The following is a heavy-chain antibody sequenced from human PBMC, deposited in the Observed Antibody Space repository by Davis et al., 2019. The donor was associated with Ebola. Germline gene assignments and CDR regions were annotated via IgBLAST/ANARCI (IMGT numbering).Heavy chain of an antibody. CDR2: ISWNSGSI. Sequence: GGSLRLSCAASGFTFDDYAMHWVRQAPGKGLEWVSGISWNSGSIGYADSVKGRFTISRDNAKNSLYLQMNSLRAEDTALYYCAKAEEWELLLGFDYWGQGTLVTVSS. CDR1: GFTFDDYA. CDR3: AKAEEWELLLGFDY. D-gene: IGHD1-26*01. J-gene: IGHJ4*02. V-gene: IGHV3-9*01.